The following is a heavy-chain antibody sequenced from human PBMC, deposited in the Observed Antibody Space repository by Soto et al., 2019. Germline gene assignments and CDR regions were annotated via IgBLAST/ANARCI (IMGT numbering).Heavy chain of an antibody. CDR2: ISNGAGRT. J-gene: IGHJ6*03. D-gene: IGHD3-16*01. Sequence: EGQLLESGGGLVQPGGSLRLSCAASGFTFSAYPMIWVRQAPGKGLEWVSTISNGAGRTFYADSVKGRFTVSRDNSKNTLYLQMNSLRAEDTAVYYCAKAVARFVDYYYYMDVWGKGTTVTVSS. CDR3: AKAVARFVDYYYYMDV. V-gene: IGHV3-23*01. CDR1: GFTFSAYP.